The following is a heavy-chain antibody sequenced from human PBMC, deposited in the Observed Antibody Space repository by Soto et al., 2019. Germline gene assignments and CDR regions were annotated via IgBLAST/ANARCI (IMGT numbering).Heavy chain of an antibody. Sequence: ASVKVSCKVSGYTLTELSMHWVRQAPGKGLEWMGGFDPEDGETIYAQKFQGRVTMTEDTSTDTAYMELSSLRSEDTAVYYCATGGDIAAATLPLIWFDPWGQGTLVTVSS. CDR2: FDPEDGET. V-gene: IGHV1-24*01. J-gene: IGHJ5*02. D-gene: IGHD6-13*01. CDR1: GYTLTELS. CDR3: ATGGDIAAATLPLIWFDP.